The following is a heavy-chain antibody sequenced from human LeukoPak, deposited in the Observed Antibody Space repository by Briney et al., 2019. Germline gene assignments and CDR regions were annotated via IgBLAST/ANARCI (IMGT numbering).Heavy chain of an antibody. CDR2: INHSGST. CDR3: ARGQRDSSGWYEVYYFDY. V-gene: IGHV4-34*01. J-gene: IGHJ4*02. CDR1: GGSFSGYY. D-gene: IGHD6-19*01. Sequence: SETLSLTCAVYGGSFSGYYWSWIRQPPGKGLEWIGEINHSGSTNYNPPLKSRVTISVDTSKNQFSLKLSSVTAADTAVYYCARGQRDSSGWYEVYYFDYWGQGTLVTVSS.